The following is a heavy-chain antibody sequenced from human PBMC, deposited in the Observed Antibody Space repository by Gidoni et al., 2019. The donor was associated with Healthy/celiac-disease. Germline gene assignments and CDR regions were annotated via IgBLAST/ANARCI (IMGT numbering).Heavy chain of an antibody. V-gene: IGHV4-34*01. CDR2: INHSGST. J-gene: IGHJ4*02. Sequence: QVQLQQWCAGLLKPSETLSLTCAVYGGSFSGYYWSWIRQPPGKGLEWIGEINHSGSTNYNPSLKSRVTISVDTSKNQFSLKLSSVTAADTAVYYCARGAVYDYVWGSYRPGYDYWGQGTLVTVSS. D-gene: IGHD3-16*02. CDR1: GGSFSGYY. CDR3: ARGAVYDYVWGSYRPGYDY.